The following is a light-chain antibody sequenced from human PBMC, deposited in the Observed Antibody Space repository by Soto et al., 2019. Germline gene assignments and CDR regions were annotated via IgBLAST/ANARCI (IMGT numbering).Light chain of an antibody. CDR1: QEISNH. Sequence: DIPMTQSPSSLSASVGDRVTITCRASQEISNHLAWFQQKPGKPPKSLIYDASSLQGGVPSKFSGSGSGTDFTLTISSLQPEDFATYYCQQYHNYPVTFGGGTKVEIK. J-gene: IGKJ4*01. V-gene: IGKV1-16*02. CDR3: QQYHNYPVT. CDR2: DAS.